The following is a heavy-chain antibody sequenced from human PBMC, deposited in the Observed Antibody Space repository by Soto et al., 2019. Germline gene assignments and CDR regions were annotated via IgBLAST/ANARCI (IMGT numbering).Heavy chain of an antibody. D-gene: IGHD3-9*01. V-gene: IGHV1-69*01. CDR2: FVPVFGSA. CDR3: VREDDTTGSYSWFDP. CDR1: GAAFNTIT. J-gene: IGHJ5*02. Sequence: QVQLVQSGAEVKKPGSSVRVSCKASGAAFNTITINWVRQAPGQGLEWMGGFVPVFGSATYAQKFQGRVAIPADASTSTFYMELRRLNSEDTALYYCVREDDTTGSYSWFDPWGQGTLVTVSS.